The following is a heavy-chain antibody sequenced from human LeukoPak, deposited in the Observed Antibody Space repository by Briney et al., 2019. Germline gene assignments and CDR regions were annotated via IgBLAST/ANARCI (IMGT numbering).Heavy chain of an antibody. Sequence: GGSLRLSCVASGFTFSNYWLHWVRQAPGKGLVWVSRINIDESTANYADSVKGRFTISRDNAKNTLYLQMNSLRAEDTAVYYCARNEYSSSGSGQVDVWGQGTTVTVSS. J-gene: IGHJ6*02. D-gene: IGHD5-18*01. CDR2: INIDESTA. V-gene: IGHV3-74*01. CDR1: GFTFSNYW. CDR3: ARNEYSSSGSGQVDV.